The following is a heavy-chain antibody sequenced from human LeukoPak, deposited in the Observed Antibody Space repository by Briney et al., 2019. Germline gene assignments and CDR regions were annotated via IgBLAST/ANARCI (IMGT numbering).Heavy chain of an antibody. CDR3: ARWGVWELRLSSYYYYGMDV. CDR1: GYTFTSYG. V-gene: IGHV1-18*01. CDR2: ISAYNGNT. J-gene: IGHJ6*02. Sequence: ASVKVSCKASGYTFTSYGISWVRQAPGQGIGWMGWISAYNGNTNYAQKRQGRVTMTTDTSTSTAYMELRSLRSDDTAVYYCARWGVWELRLSSYYYYGMDVWGQGTTVTVSS. D-gene: IGHD1-26*01.